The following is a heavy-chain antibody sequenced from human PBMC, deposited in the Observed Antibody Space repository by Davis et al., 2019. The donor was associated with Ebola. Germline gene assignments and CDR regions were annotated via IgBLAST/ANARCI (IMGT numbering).Heavy chain of an antibody. J-gene: IGHJ4*02. CDR1: GFTFSSHW. CDR2: INQDGSEK. D-gene: IGHD6-19*01. CDR3: ARGGPSRGWIFDY. V-gene: IGHV3-7*01. Sequence: GESLKISCAASGFTFSSHWINWVRQAPGKGLEWVANINQDGSEKYYVDSVKGRFTISRDNAKNSLFLQMNSLRVEDTAVYYCARGGPSRGWIFDYWGQGTVVTVSS.